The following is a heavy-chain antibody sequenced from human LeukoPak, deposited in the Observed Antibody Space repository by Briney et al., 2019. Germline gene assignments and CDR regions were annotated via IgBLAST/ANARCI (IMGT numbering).Heavy chain of an antibody. CDR1: GFTFSSYA. CDR3: ARDRRGYSYGCYMDV. D-gene: IGHD5-18*01. Sequence: GGSLRLSCAASGFTFSSYAMSWVRQAPGKGLEWVSAISGSGGSTYYADSVKGRFTISRDNAKNSLYLQMNSLRAEDTAVYYCARDRRGYSYGCYMDVWGKGTTVTVSS. J-gene: IGHJ6*03. CDR2: ISGSGGST. V-gene: IGHV3-23*01.